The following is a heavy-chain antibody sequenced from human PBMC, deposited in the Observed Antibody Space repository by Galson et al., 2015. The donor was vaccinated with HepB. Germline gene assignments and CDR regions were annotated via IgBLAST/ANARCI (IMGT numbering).Heavy chain of an antibody. Sequence: SLRLSCAASGFTFSSYGMHWVRQAPGKGLEWVAVISYDGSNKYYADSVKGRFTISRDNSKNTLYLQMNSLRAEDTAVYYCAKGRRYCSGGSCPDAFDIWGQGTRVTVSS. V-gene: IGHV3-30*18. CDR1: GFTFSSYG. J-gene: IGHJ3*02. CDR3: AKGRRYCSGGSCPDAFDI. D-gene: IGHD2-15*01. CDR2: ISYDGSNK.